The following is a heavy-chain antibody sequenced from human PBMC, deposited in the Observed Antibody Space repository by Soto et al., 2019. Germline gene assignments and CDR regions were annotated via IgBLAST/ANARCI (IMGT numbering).Heavy chain of an antibody. CDR2: IYYSGNT. J-gene: IGHJ5*02. Sequence: QLQLQESGPGLVKPSETLSLSCTVSGASISGSDYHWGWIRQPPGKGLEWIGSIYYSGNTYYNTSLKSRFTIAVDTSKNQFSLKLNSGTAADTAVYYCARRGYSYGWRWFDPWGQGTLVPVSS. V-gene: IGHV4-39*01. CDR3: ARRGYSYGWRWFDP. D-gene: IGHD5-18*01. CDR1: GASISGSDYH.